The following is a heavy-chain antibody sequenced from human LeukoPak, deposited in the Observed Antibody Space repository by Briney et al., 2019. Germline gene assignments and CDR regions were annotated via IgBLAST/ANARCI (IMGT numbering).Heavy chain of an antibody. CDR3: ARAASGSYLYYYYYMDV. D-gene: IGHD1-26*01. J-gene: IGHJ6*03. CDR1: GGSFSGYY. Sequence: SETLSLTCAVYGGSFSGYYWSWIRQPPGKGLEWIGEINHSGSTNYNPSLKSRVTISVDTSKNQFSLKLSSVTAADTAVYYCARAASGSYLYYYYYMDVWGKGTTVIVSS. CDR2: INHSGST. V-gene: IGHV4-34*01.